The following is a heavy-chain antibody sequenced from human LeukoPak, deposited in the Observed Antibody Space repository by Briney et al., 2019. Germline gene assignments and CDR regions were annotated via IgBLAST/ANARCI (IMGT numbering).Heavy chain of an antibody. CDR1: GGSISSGSYY. V-gene: IGHV4-61*02. Sequence: SETLSLTCTASGGSISSGSYYWSWFRQPAGKGLEWIGRIYTSGSTNYNPSLKSRVTISVDTSKNQFSLKLSSVTAADTAVYYCARELQLWSRYYYYYMDVWGKGTTVTVSS. CDR3: ARELQLWSRYYYYYMDV. D-gene: IGHD5-18*01. CDR2: IYTSGST. J-gene: IGHJ6*03.